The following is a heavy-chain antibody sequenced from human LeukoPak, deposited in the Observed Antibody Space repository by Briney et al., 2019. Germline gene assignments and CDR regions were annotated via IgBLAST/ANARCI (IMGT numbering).Heavy chain of an antibody. D-gene: IGHD2-2*01. V-gene: IGHV4-39*01. J-gene: IGHJ6*02. CDR1: GGSISSSSYY. CDR3: ARQWVGYQLLSYYYYYGMDV. Sequence: SETLSLTCTVSGGSISSSSYYWGWIRQPPGKGLEWIVSIYYSGSTYYNPSPKSRVTISVDTSKNQFSLKLSSVTAADTAVYYCARQWVGYQLLSYYYYYGMDVWGQGTTVTVSS. CDR2: IYYSGST.